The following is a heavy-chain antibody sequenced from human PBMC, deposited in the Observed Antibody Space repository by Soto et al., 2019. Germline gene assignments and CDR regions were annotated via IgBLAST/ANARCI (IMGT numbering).Heavy chain of an antibody. CDR1: GGSVRAPDW. V-gene: IGHV4-4*02. CDR2: VHISGHS. J-gene: IGHJ5*01. CDR3: ARVRQGCSANNCYFDP. Sequence: SETLSLTCTLSGGSVRAPDWWNWVRQSPDKGLEWIAEVHISGHSNYNPSLRSRVSVSIDSSKDQFYLNLNSVTAADTAIYYCARVRQGCSANNCYFDPWGQGTQVTVS. D-gene: IGHD1-1*01.